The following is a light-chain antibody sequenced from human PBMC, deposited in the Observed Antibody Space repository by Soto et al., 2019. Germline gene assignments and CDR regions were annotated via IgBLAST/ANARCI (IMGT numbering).Light chain of an antibody. J-gene: IGKJ5*01. CDR1: QNVDTKY. CDR2: GAS. Sequence: EIVMTQSPATLSVSPGEDVTLSCRARQNVDTKYLAWYQFKPGQAPRIIIXGASGRATGIPDRFSGSESETGFTRTITRLEPEEFARYYWQQRNNWPPSITFGQGTRLEIK. CDR3: QQRNNWPPSIT. V-gene: IGKV3D-20*02.